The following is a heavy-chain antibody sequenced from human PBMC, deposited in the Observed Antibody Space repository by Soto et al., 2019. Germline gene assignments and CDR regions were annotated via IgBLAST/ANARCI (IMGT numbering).Heavy chain of an antibody. D-gene: IGHD6-19*01. CDR1: ASATSNSSYD. V-gene: IGHV4-39*01. J-gene: IGHJ4*02. CDR2: IYYSGST. CDR3: ARHAVHSSGFTEY. Sequence: PSETVSRTCIPSASATSNSSYDWSWTRHPPGKGLEWIGSIYYSGSTYYNPSLKSRVTISVDTSKNQFSLKLSSVTAADTAVYYYARHAVHSSGFTEYWGQGTLVT.